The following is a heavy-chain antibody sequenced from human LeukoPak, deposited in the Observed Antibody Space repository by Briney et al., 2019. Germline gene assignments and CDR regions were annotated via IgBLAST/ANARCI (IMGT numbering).Heavy chain of an antibody. Sequence: HPSETLSLTCTVSGGSISSYYWSWIRQPAGKGLEWIGRIYTSGSTNYNPSLKSRVTMSVDTSKNQFSLKLSSVTAADTAVYYCARDRRRDGYSRFDYWGQGTLVTVSS. CDR3: ARDRRRDGYSRFDY. D-gene: IGHD5-24*01. V-gene: IGHV4-4*07. CDR2: IYTSGST. CDR1: GGSISSYY. J-gene: IGHJ4*02.